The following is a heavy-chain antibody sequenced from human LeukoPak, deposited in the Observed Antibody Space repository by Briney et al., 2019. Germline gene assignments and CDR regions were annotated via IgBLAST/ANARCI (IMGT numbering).Heavy chain of an antibody. Sequence: GGSLRLSCAASGFTVSSNYMSWVRQAPGKRLEWVSVIYSGGSTYYADSVKGRFTISRDNSKNTLYLQMNSLRAEDTAVYYCARDLVRGDYSEGGQYWGQGTLVTVSS. CDR3: ARDLVRGDYSEGGQY. CDR1: GFTVSSNY. D-gene: IGHD4-17*01. CDR2: IYSGGST. J-gene: IGHJ4*02. V-gene: IGHV3-66*01.